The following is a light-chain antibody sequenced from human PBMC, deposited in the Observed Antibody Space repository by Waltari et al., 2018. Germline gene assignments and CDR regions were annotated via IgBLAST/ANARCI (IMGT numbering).Light chain of an antibody. J-gene: IGLJ3*02. V-gene: IGLV1-40*01. CDR3: QSYDTSLSVV. CDR1: GSNLGAGYD. Sequence: QSVLTPQPSVSGATGQRVPIPCTGRGSNLGAGYDVHWYQQLPRAAPKPLIYGSTSRSLGVPARFFGSTSGTSASLAITGLQAEDEADYYCQSYDTSLSVVFGGGTKLTVL. CDR2: GST.